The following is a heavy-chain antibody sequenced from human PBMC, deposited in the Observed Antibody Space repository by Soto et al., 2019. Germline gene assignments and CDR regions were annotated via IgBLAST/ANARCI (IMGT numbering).Heavy chain of an antibody. D-gene: IGHD3-22*01. CDR2: ISYDGINK. V-gene: IGHV3-30*03. CDR3: ARDMSRGITMIGLALHF. J-gene: IGHJ1*01. CDR1: GFTFRSYG. Sequence: GGTLRLSCEASGFTFRSYGMHWVRQAPGKGLELVEIISYDGINKYYGESVKGRFTISRDNSKNTVSLQMSSLRVDDTAVYYCARDMSRGITMIGLALHFWGQGTQVTVSS.